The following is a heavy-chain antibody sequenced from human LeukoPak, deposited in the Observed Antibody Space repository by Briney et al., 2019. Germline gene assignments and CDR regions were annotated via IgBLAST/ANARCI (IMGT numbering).Heavy chain of an antibody. J-gene: IGHJ3*02. CDR3: ATEADSGSYSVDAFDI. D-gene: IGHD1-26*01. Sequence: WASVKASCKVSGYTLTELSMHWVRQAPGKGLEWMGGFDPEDGETIYAQKFQGRVTMTEDTSTDTAYMELSSLRSEDTAVYYCATEADSGSYSVDAFDIWGQGTMVTVSS. CDR2: FDPEDGET. V-gene: IGHV1-24*01. CDR1: GYTLTELS.